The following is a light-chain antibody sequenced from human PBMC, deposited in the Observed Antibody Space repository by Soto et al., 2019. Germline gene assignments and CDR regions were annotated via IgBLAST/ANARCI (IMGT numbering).Light chain of an antibody. J-gene: IGLJ1*01. CDR2: EVS. V-gene: IGLV2-8*01. CDR3: SSYAGSNNPYV. CDR1: SSDIGGADY. Sequence: SVLTQPPSASGSPGQSVTISCTGTSSDIGGADYVSWFQQRPGKAPKLLTYEVSKRPSGVPDRFSASKSGNTASLTVSGIQADDEADYYCSSYAGSNNPYVFGTGTKVTVL.